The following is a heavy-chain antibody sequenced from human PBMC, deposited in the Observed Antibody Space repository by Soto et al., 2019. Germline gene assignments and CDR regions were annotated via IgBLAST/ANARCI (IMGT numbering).Heavy chain of an antibody. CDR2: INHSGST. D-gene: IGHD4-17*01. CDR1: GGSFSGYY. J-gene: IGHJ4*02. CDR3: GTYGDSLDY. V-gene: IGHV4-34*01. Sequence: SETLSLTCAVYGGSFSGYYWSWIRQPPGKGLEWIGEINHSGSTNYKPSLKSRVTISVDTSRNQFSLKLSSVTAADTAVYYCGTYGDSLDYWGQGTLVTVSS.